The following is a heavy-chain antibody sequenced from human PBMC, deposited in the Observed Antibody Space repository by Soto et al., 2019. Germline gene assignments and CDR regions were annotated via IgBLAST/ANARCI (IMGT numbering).Heavy chain of an antibody. V-gene: IGHV1-69*13. CDR3: ALGYYDSSGSYYFDY. CDR1: GGTFSSYA. CDR2: IIPIFGTA. J-gene: IGHJ4*02. D-gene: IGHD3-22*01. Sequence: ASVKVSCKASGGTFSSYAISWVRQAPGQGLEWMGGIIPIFGTANYARKFQGRVTITADESTSTAYMELSSLRSEDTAVYYCALGYYDSSGSYYFDYWGQGTLVTVSS.